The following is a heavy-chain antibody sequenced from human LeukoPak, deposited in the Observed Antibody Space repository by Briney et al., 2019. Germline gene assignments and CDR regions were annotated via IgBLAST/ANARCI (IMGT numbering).Heavy chain of an antibody. CDR3: ARRRYGDYYFDY. J-gene: IGHJ4*02. CDR2: IIPIFGTA. V-gene: IGHV1-69*05. Sequence: ASVKVSCKASGGTFSSYAISWVRQAPGQGLEWMGGIIPIFGTANYAQKFQGRVTITTDESTSTAYMELSSLRSEDTAVYYCARRRYGDYYFDYWGQGTLVTVSS. CDR1: GGTFSSYA. D-gene: IGHD4-17*01.